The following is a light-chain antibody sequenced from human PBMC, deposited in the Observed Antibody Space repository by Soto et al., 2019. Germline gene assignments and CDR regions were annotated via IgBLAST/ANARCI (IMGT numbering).Light chain of an antibody. CDR2: GAS. CDR3: QQYGSAPA. Sequence: EIVLTQSPGTLSFSPGERATLSCRASQSVSSNHLAWYQQKPGQAPRLLIYGASSRATGIPDRFSGSGSGTDFTLSINLLEPEDFAVYYCQQYGSAPAFGGGTKVEIK. V-gene: IGKV3-20*01. J-gene: IGKJ4*01. CDR1: QSVSSNH.